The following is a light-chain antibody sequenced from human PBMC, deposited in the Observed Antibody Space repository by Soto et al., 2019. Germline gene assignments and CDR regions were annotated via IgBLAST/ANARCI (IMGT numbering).Light chain of an antibody. CDR2: EVS. CDR3: SSYAGNNNVM. J-gene: IGLJ3*02. Sequence: QSALTQPASVSGSPGQSITISCTGTSSDVGSYNYVSWYQQHPGKAPKLMIYEVSNRPSGVSDRFSGSKSGNTASLTISGLQAEDEADYYCSSYAGNNNVMFGGGTKLTVL. CDR1: SSDVGSYNY. V-gene: IGLV2-14*01.